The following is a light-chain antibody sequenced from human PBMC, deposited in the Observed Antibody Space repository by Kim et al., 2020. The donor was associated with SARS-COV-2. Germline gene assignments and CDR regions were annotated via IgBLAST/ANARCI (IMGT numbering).Light chain of an antibody. J-gene: IGKJ4*01. CDR1: QDIKNS. CDR2: SPT. Sequence: SASVGDSVTITGRATQDIKNSLAWYQQVPGKAPKLLLFSPTRLESGVPSRFSGTASGSDYTLTISSLQPEDGATYYCQQYYTTVLTFGGGTRVEI. V-gene: IGKV1-NL1*01. CDR3: QQYYTTVLT.